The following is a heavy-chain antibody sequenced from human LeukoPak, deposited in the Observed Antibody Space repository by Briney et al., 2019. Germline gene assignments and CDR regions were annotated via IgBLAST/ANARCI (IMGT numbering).Heavy chain of an antibody. V-gene: IGHV1-46*01. CDR1: GYTFTSYY. CDR3: ARDALRYFDWLAGSWYYYYGMDV. D-gene: IGHD3-9*01. J-gene: IGHJ6*02. CDR2: INPSGGST. Sequence: ASVKVSCKASGYTFTSYYMHWVRQAPGQGLEWMGIINPSGGSTSYAQKFQGRVTMTRDTSTSTVYMELSSLRSEDTAVYYCARDALRYFDWLAGSWYYYYGMDVWGQGTTVTVSS.